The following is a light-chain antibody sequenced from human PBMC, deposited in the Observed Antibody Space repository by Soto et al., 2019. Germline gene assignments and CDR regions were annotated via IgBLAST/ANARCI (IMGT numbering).Light chain of an antibody. Sequence: EIVMTQSPATLSVYPGERATLCCRASQSVSSNLAWYQQKPGQAPRLLIYAASTRATGIPARFSGSGSGTEFTLTISSLQSEDFAVYYCRQYNNWPVFGQGTKVDIK. V-gene: IGKV3-15*01. CDR2: AAS. CDR1: QSVSSN. J-gene: IGKJ1*01. CDR3: RQYNNWPV.